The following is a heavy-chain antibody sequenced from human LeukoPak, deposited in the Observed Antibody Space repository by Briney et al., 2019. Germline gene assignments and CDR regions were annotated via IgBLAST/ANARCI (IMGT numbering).Heavy chain of an antibody. CDR3: ARGVREQLWSLRDY. J-gene: IGHJ4*02. D-gene: IGHD5-18*01. Sequence: SETLSLTCAVYGGSFSGYYWSWIRQPPGKGLEWIGEINHSGSTNYNPSLKSRVTISVDTSKNQFSLKLSSVTAADTAVYYCARGVREQLWSLRDYWGQGTLVTVSS. CDR2: INHSGST. V-gene: IGHV4-34*01. CDR1: GGSFSGYY.